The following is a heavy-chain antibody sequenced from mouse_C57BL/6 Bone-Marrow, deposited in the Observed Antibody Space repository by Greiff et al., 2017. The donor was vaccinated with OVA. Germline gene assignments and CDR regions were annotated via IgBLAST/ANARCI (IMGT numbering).Heavy chain of an antibody. V-gene: IGHV5-4*01. CDR2: ISDGGSYT. Sequence: EVQRVESGGGLVKPGGSLKLSCAASGFTFSSYAMSWVRQTPEKRLEWVATISDGGSYTYYPDNVKGRFTISRDNAKNNLYLQMSHLKSEDTAMYYCAREGDSNPYYYAMDYWGQGTSVTVSS. D-gene: IGHD2-5*01. CDR3: AREGDSNPYYYAMDY. J-gene: IGHJ4*01. CDR1: GFTFSSYA.